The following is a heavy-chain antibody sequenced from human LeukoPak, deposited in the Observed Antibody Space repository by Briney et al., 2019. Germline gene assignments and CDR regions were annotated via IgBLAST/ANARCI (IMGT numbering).Heavy chain of an antibody. D-gene: IGHD4-17*01. CDR2: IKEDGSER. CDR1: AFIFSGHW. J-gene: IGHJ4*02. CDR3: AREVRRTVTTRPDYFDY. Sequence: GGSLRLSCEGSAFIFSGHWMNWVRQTPGKGLEWVASIKEDGSERQYVDSVKGRFSISRDNAKNSLYLQMNSLKAEDAALYFCAREVRRTVTTRPDYFDYWGQGILVTVSS. V-gene: IGHV3-7*03.